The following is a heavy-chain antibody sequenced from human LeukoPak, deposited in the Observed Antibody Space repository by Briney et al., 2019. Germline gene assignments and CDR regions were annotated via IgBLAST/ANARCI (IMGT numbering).Heavy chain of an antibody. CDR1: GYTFTSYY. CDR3: ARDSTSGYPIYYFDY. J-gene: IGHJ4*02. D-gene: IGHD5-12*01. V-gene: IGHV1-46*01. CDR2: INPSGGST. Sequence: GASVKVSCKASGYTFTSYYMHWVRQAPGQGLEWMGIINPSGGSTSYAQKFQGRVTMTRDMSTSTVYMELSSLRAEDMAVYYCARDSTSGYPIYYFDYWGQGTLVTVSS.